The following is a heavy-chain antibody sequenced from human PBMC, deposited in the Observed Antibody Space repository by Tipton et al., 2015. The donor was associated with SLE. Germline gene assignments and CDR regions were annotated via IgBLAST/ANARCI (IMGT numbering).Heavy chain of an antibody. CDR3: ARVIVGATGWFDP. CDR1: GGSFSGYY. V-gene: IGHV4-34*01. Sequence: TLSLTCAVYGGSFSGYYWSWIRQPPGKGLEWIGEINHSGSTNYNPSLKSRVTISVDTSKNQFSLKLSSVTAADTAVYYCARVIVGATGWFDPWGQGTLVTVSS. J-gene: IGHJ5*02. D-gene: IGHD1-26*01. CDR2: INHSGST.